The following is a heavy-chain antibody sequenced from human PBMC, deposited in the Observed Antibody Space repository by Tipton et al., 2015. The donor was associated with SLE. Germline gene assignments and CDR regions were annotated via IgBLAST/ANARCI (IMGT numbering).Heavy chain of an antibody. CDR2: IRSKAYGGTT. V-gene: IGHV3-49*04. CDR3: TRDLPPTDYFDY. Sequence: SLRLSCTASGFTFGDYAMSWVRQAPGKGLEGVGFIRSKAYGGTTEYAASVKGRFTISRDDSKSIAYLQMNSLKTEDTAVYYCTRDLPPTDYFDYWGQGTLVTVSS. CDR1: GFTFGDYA. J-gene: IGHJ4*02. D-gene: IGHD4-17*01.